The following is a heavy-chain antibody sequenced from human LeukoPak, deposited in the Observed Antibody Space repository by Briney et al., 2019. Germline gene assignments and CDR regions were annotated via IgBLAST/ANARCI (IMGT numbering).Heavy chain of an antibody. V-gene: IGHV2-5*02. CDR3: AHRRSYCSGGSCLVPGEYYFDY. Sequence: SGPTLVKPTQTLTLTCTFSGSSLSTSGVGVGWIRQPPGKALEWLAPIYWDDDKRYSPSLKSRLTITKDTSKNQVVLTMTNMDPVDTATYYCAHRRSYCSGGSCLVPGEYYFDYWGQGTLVTVSS. CDR2: IYWDDDK. D-gene: IGHD2-15*01. J-gene: IGHJ4*02. CDR1: GSSLSTSGVG.